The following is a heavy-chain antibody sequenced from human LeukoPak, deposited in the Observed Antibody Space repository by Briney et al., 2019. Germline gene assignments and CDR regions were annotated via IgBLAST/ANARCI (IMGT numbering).Heavy chain of an antibody. V-gene: IGHV1-8*01. Sequence: GASVKVSCKASGYTFTSYDINWVRQATGQGLEWMGWMNPNSGNTGYAQKFQGRVTMTRNTSISTAYMELSSLRSEDTAVYYCAIGRDGYNLGAFDIWGQGTMVTVSS. J-gene: IGHJ3*02. CDR2: MNPNSGNT. D-gene: IGHD5-24*01. CDR3: AIGRDGYNLGAFDI. CDR1: GYTFTSYD.